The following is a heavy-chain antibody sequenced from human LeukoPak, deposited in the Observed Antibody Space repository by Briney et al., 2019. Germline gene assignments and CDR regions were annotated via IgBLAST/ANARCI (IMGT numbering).Heavy chain of an antibody. CDR3: AKVGDGSGSYSDY. Sequence: PGGSLRLSCTASGFTFSSYGMHWVRQAPGKGLEWVAFIRCDGSNKYYADSVKGRFTISGDNSKNTLYLQMNSLRAEDTAVYYCAKVGDGSGSYSDYWGQGTLVTVSS. J-gene: IGHJ4*02. CDR1: GFTFSSYG. V-gene: IGHV3-30*02. D-gene: IGHD3-10*01. CDR2: IRCDGSNK.